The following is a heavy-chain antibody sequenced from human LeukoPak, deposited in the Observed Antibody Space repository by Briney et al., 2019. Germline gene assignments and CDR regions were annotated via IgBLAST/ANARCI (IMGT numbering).Heavy chain of an antibody. Sequence: SETLSLTRTVSGYSISSGYYWGWIRQPPGKGLEWIGSIYHSGSTYYNPSLKSRVTISVDTSKNQFSLKLSSVTAADTAVYYCAMDTYYYGSGSYPNYYYYYMDVWGEGTTVTISS. V-gene: IGHV4-38-2*02. CDR3: AMDTYYYGSGSYPNYYYYYMDV. J-gene: IGHJ6*03. D-gene: IGHD3-10*01. CDR1: GYSISSGYY. CDR2: IYHSGST.